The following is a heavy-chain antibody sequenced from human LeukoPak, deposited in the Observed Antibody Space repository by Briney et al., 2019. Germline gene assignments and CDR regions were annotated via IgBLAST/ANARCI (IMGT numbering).Heavy chain of an antibody. CDR3: TRDRGIAVAWSYYYYYMDV. Sequence: GGSLRLSCAASGFTFSSYAMSWVRQAPGKGLEWVGFIRSKAYGGTTEYAASVKGRFTISRDDSKSIAYLQMNSLKTEDTAVYYCTRDRGIAVAWSYYYYYMDVWGKGTTVTISS. V-gene: IGHV3-49*04. CDR1: GFTFSSYA. J-gene: IGHJ6*03. D-gene: IGHD6-19*01. CDR2: IRSKAYGGTT.